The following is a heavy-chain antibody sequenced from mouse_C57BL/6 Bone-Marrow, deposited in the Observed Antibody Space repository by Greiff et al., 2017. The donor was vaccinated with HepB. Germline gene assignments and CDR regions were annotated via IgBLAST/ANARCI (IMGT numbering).Heavy chain of an antibody. J-gene: IGHJ2*01. V-gene: IGHV1-59*01. Sequence: VQLQQPGAELVRPGTSVKLSCKASGYTFTSYWMHWVKQRPGQGLEWIGVIDPSDSYTNYNQKFKGKATLTVDTSSSTAYMQLSSLTSEDSAVYYCASYYCPHFDYWGQGTTLTVSS. D-gene: IGHD1-1*01. CDR1: GYTFTSYW. CDR2: IDPSDSYT. CDR3: ASYYCPHFDY.